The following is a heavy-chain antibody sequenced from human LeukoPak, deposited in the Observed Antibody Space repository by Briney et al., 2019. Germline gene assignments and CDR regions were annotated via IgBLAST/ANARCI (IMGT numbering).Heavy chain of an antibody. CDR3: ARDHCSSTSCYYAVDY. D-gene: IGHD2-2*01. CDR2: IHTSGST. CDR1: GGSISSGSYY. J-gene: IGHJ4*02. Sequence: NPSQTLSLTCTVSGGSISSGSYYWSWIRQPAGRGLEWIGRIHTSGSTNYNPSLKSRVTISVDTSKNQFSLKLSSVTAADTAVYHCARDHCSSTSCYYAVDYWGQGTLVTVSS. V-gene: IGHV4-61*02.